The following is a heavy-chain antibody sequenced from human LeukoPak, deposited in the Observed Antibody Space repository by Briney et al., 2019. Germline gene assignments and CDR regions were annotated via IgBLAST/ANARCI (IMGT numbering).Heavy chain of an antibody. CDR1: GGSISSGSYY. D-gene: IGHD5-24*01. V-gene: IGHV4-61*02. J-gene: IGHJ4*02. Sequence: PSETLSLTCTVSGGSISSGSYYWSWIRQPAGKGLEWIGRIYTSGSTNYNPSLKSRVTISVDTSKNQFSLNLSSVTAADTAVYYCARNRDGYNSFDYWGQGTLVTVSS. CDR2: IYTSGST. CDR3: ARNRDGYNSFDY.